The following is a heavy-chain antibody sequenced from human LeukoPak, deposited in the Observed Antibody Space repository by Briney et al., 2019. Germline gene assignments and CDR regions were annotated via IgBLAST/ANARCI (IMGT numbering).Heavy chain of an antibody. D-gene: IGHD1-20*01. J-gene: IGHJ3*02. CDR2: IYSGGST. V-gene: IGHV3-66*01. CDR1: GFTFSSYA. CDR3: TRRGITGTTGGAFDI. Sequence: GGSLRLSCAASGFTFSSYAMSWVRQAPGKGLEWVSVIYSGGSTYYADSVKGRFTISRDNSKNTLYLQMNSLRAEDTAVYYCTRRGITGTTGGAFDIWGQGTRVTVSS.